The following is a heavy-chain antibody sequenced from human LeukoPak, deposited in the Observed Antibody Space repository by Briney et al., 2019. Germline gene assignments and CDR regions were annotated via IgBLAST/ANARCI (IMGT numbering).Heavy chain of an antibody. V-gene: IGHV1-2*02. CDR1: GYTFTGYY. D-gene: IGHD4-17*01. J-gene: IGHJ6*03. CDR2: INPNSGGT. CDR3: ARALDGDYYMDV. Sequence: ASVKVSRKASGYTFTGYYMHWVRQAPGQGLEWMGWINPNSGGTNYAQKFQGRVTMTRDTSISTAYMELSRLRSDDTAVYYCARALDGDYYMDVWGKGTTVTVSS.